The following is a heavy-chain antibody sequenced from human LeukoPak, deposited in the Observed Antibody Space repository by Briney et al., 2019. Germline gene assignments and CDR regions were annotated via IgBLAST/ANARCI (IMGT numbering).Heavy chain of an antibody. CDR1: LKTFTPYY. J-gene: IGHJ4*02. CDR3: ARGARSKDYTDYDGSRLDY. D-gene: IGHD5-12*01. V-gene: IGHV1-8*03. CDR2: INPKRGNT. Sequence: ASVQVSRQPSLKTFTPYYIHGVRPATPRGGAWMGWINPKRGNTGYAQKFQCRVTITRNTSISTAYMKLSSLRSEDTAVYYCARGARSKDYTDYDGSRLDYWGQGTLVNVSS.